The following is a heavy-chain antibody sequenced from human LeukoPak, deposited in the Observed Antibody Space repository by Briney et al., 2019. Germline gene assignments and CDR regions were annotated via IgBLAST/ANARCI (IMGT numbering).Heavy chain of an antibody. CDR1: GYTFFSSD. CDR2: NSTSNGDT. Sequence: ASVKVSCKASGYTFFSSDITWVRQAPGQGLEWIGRNSTSNGDTNYAAKLQGRVTMTTDTSTSTVYMELGSLTFDDTAVYFCARDPYHRLGPPLDLWGQGTLVTVSS. CDR3: ARDPYHRLGPPLDL. J-gene: IGHJ5*02. D-gene: IGHD1-14*01. V-gene: IGHV1-18*01.